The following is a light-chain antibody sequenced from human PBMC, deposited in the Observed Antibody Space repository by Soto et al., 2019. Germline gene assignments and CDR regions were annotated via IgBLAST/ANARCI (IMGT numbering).Light chain of an antibody. Sequence: QSALTQPPSASGSPGQSVTISCTGTSSDVGGYNYVSWYQQLPGTAPKLLIYSDNRRPSGVPDRFSGSKSGTSASLAISGLQSEDEAEYYCAAWDDSLNGLLFGGGTKLTVL. V-gene: IGLV1-44*01. CDR2: SDN. CDR3: AAWDDSLNGLL. J-gene: IGLJ3*02. CDR1: SSDVGGYNY.